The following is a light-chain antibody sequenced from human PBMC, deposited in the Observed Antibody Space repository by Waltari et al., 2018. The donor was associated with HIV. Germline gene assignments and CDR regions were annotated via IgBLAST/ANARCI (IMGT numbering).Light chain of an antibody. CDR2: EVS. V-gene: IGKV2D-29*01. CDR3: MQTIQLPFT. J-gene: IGKJ3*01. Sequence: DIVMTQTPLSLSVTPGQPASISCKSSKSLLLSDGKTYLFWYLQRPGQPPQLLIYEVSNRFSGVPDRFSGSESETGFTLKISRVEAGDVGVYYCMQTIQLPFTFGPGTKVDIK. CDR1: KSLLLSDGKTY.